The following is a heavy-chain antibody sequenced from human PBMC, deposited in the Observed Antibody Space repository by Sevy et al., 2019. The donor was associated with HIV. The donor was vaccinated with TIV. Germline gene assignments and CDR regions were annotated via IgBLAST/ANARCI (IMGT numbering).Heavy chain of an antibody. CDR1: GEPFSGYY. Sequence: SETLSLTCTVHGEPFSGYYWSWIRQPPGKGLEWIGEINHSGITHYNPSLKSRVTLSVDTSKNHFSLKLSSLTAADTAVYYCVRQDLATAAPRPYWGQGSMVTVSS. D-gene: IGHD6-13*01. V-gene: IGHV4-34*01. CDR2: INHSGIT. CDR3: VRQDLATAAPRPY. J-gene: IGHJ4*02.